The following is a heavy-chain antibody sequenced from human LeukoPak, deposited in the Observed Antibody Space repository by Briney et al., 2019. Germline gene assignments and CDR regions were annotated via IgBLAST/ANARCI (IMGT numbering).Heavy chain of an antibody. CDR1: GGSISSSSYY. D-gene: IGHD1-26*01. Sequence: SETLSLTCTVSGGSISSSSYYWGWIRQPPGKGLEWIGSIYYSGSTYYNPSLKSRVTISVETSKNQFSLKLSSVTAADTAVYYCARDGRFPPEVLPRYFDYWGQGTLVTVSS. CDR2: IYYSGST. V-gene: IGHV4-39*07. J-gene: IGHJ4*02. CDR3: ARDGRFPPEVLPRYFDY.